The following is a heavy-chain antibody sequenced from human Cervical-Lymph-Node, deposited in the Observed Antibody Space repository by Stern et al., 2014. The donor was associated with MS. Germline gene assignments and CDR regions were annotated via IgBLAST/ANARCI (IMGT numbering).Heavy chain of an antibody. CDR3: AKEGANDCFDY. CDR2: INAGTGNT. CDR1: GYTFTSYA. Sequence: VQLEESGAEVRKPGASVKVSCKASGYTFTSYAMNWVRQAPGQRLEWMGGINAGTGNTKYSQKFQARVTLTRYQSASPAYMELSSLRSEDTAVYYCAKEGANDCFDYWGQGTLVTVSS. V-gene: IGHV1-3*01. J-gene: IGHJ4*02.